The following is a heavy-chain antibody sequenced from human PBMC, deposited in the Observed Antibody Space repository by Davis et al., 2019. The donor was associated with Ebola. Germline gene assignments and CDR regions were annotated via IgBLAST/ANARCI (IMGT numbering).Heavy chain of an antibody. D-gene: IGHD6-13*01. Sequence: SVKVSCKASGFTFTSSAMQWVRQARGQRLEWIGWIVVGSGNTNYAQKFQERVTITRDMSTSTAYMELSSLRSEDTAVYYCAAQTIAVAGTDAFDIWGQGTMVTVSS. J-gene: IGHJ3*02. CDR1: GFTFTSSA. CDR3: AAQTIAVAGTDAFDI. CDR2: IVVGSGNT. V-gene: IGHV1-58*02.